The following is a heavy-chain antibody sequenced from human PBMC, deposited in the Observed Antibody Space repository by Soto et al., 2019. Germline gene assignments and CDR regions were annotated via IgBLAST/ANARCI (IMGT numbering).Heavy chain of an antibody. CDR1: GFTFSSYS. CDR2: ISPAGNSV. J-gene: IGHJ4*02. CDR3: VRDHLWAFDN. D-gene: IGHD7-27*01. V-gene: IGHV3-48*02. Sequence: GSLRLSCVASGFTFSSYSINWIRQAPGKGPERVSWISPAGNSVDYTDSVKGRFTISRDNAENSLYLEMNSLRDEDTAVYYCVRDHLWAFDNWGQGTLVTVSS.